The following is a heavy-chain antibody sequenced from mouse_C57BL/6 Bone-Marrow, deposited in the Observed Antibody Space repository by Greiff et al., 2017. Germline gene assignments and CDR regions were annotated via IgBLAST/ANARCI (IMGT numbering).Heavy chain of an antibody. CDR2: ISYDGSN. CDR1: GYSITSGYY. V-gene: IGHV3-6*01. J-gene: IGHJ3*01. CDR3: ARDRYREFAY. D-gene: IGHD2-14*01. Sequence: ESGPGLVKPSQSLSLTCSVTGYSITSGYYWNWIRQFPGNKLEWMGYISYDGSNNYNPSLKNRISITRDTSKNQFFLKLNSVTTEDTATYYCARDRYREFAYWGQGTLVTVSA.